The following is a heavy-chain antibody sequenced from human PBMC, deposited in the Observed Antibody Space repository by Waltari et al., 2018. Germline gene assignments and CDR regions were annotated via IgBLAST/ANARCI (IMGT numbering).Heavy chain of an antibody. CDR1: GYSISSGYY. V-gene: IGHV4-38-2*02. CDR3: ARESGGVIVVVPAAIDY. D-gene: IGHD2-2*01. CDR2: IHHSGST. Sequence: QVQLQESGPGLVKPSETLSLTCAVSGYSISSGYYWGWIRQPPGTGLEWIGSIHHSGSTHYNPSLKSGVTISVDTSKNQFSLKLSSVTAADTAVYYCARESGGVIVVVPAAIDYWGQGTLVTVSS. J-gene: IGHJ4*02.